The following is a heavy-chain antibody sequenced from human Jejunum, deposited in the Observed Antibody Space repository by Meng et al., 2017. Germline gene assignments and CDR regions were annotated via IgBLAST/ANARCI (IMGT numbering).Heavy chain of an antibody. CDR1: GFTFSSAA. CDR3: ARKYSTGWTDY. CDR2: ITSDRNNT. V-gene: IGHV3-30*01. Sequence: QVQRGESGVGLVQPGRLLRLSCAASGFTFSSAAMHWGRQAPVKGLEWVAAITSDRNNTDYAASVKGRFTISRDNSKNTLYLQMNRLRAEETAVYYCARKYSTGWTDYWGQGTLVTVSS. D-gene: IGHD6-19*01. J-gene: IGHJ4*02.